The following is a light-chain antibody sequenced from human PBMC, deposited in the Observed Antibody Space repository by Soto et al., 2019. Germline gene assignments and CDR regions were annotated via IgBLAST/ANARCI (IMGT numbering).Light chain of an antibody. CDR3: QQRSNWPPALT. V-gene: IGKV1-27*01. CDR1: RGIDNY. J-gene: IGKJ4*01. Sequence: DIHMTQSPSSLSASLGDRVTITFRASRGIDNYLAWYQQKPGKAPKLLIYAASTLQSGVPSRFTGSGSGTDFTLTISSLEPEDFAVYYCQQRSNWPPALTFGGGTKVDI. CDR2: AAS.